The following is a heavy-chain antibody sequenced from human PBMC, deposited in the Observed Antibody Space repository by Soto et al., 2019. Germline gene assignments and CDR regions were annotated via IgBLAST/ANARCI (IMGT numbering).Heavy chain of an antibody. V-gene: IGHV3-23*05. D-gene: IGHD1-26*01. J-gene: IGHJ6*02. CDR1: GTTFGTFG. Sequence: QLLESGVGLVQPGGSLRLYCEDSGTTFGTFGTTWVRQTHGRGLEWVSGIDANSGKIFYRDSVRGRFIISRDYAKRTLHLQMNSLRDEDTAIYYFTRWEGFADFWGPGATVAVSS. CDR3: TRWEGFADF. CDR2: IDANSGKI.